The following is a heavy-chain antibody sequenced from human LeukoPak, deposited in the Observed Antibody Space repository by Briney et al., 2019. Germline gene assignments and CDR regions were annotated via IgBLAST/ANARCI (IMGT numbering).Heavy chain of an antibody. CDR2: IYPGGSDT. Sequence: GESLKISCKGSGYSFTSYWIGWVRQMPGKGPEWMGVIYPGGSDTRYSPSFQGQVTISADKSISTAYLQWSSLKASDTAMYYCARPKAAAGIVGWFDPWGQGTLVTVSS. CDR3: ARPKAAAGIVGWFDP. CDR1: GYSFTSYW. J-gene: IGHJ5*02. V-gene: IGHV5-51*01. D-gene: IGHD6-13*01.